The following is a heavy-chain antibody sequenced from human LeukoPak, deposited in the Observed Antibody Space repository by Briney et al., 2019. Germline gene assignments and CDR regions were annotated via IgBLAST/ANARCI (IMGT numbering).Heavy chain of an antibody. CDR3: TRDHITSWQIDF. Sequence: TGGSLRLSCAASGFTFSSYAMHWVRQAPGKGLEWVAVISYDGSNKYYAESVKGRFTISRDNSKNTVSLQMNSLRVEDTAVYYCTRDHITSWQIDFWGQGTMVTVSS. CDR1: GFTFSSYA. D-gene: IGHD2-2*01. J-gene: IGHJ4*02. CDR2: ISYDGSNK. V-gene: IGHV3-30-3*01.